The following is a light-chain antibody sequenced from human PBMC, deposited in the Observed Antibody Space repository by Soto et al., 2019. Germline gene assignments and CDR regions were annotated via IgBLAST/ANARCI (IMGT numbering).Light chain of an antibody. Sequence: QSVLTQPPSVSGGPGQRVTISGTGSSSNIGAGYDVHWYQQLPGTAPKLLIYGNSNRPSGVPDRFSGSKSGTSASLAITGLQAEDEADYYCQSYDSSLSGWVFGGGTKLTVL. CDR2: GNS. J-gene: IGLJ3*02. CDR1: SSNIGAGYD. CDR3: QSYDSSLSGWV. V-gene: IGLV1-40*01.